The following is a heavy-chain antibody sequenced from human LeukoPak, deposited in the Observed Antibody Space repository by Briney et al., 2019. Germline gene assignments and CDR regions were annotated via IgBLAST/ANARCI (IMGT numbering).Heavy chain of an antibody. CDR3: AREIRVLRYFDWLLFGSDGWFDP. CDR1: GYTFTSYA. V-gene: IGHV1-3*01. J-gene: IGHJ5*02. D-gene: IGHD3-9*01. CDR2: INAGNGNT. Sequence: ASVKVSCKASGYTFTSYAMHWVRQAPGQRLEWMGWINAGNGNTKYSQKFQGRVTITRDTSASTAYMELSSLRSEDTAVYYCAREIRVLRYFDWLLFGSDGWFDPWGQGTLVTVSS.